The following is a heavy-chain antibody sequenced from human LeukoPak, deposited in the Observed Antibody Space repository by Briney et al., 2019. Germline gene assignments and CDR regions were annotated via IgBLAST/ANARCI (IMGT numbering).Heavy chain of an antibody. V-gene: IGHV3-23*01. D-gene: IGHD2-15*01. CDR2: ISGSGGST. CDR1: GFTLSNYG. CDR3: AKETVVVVAATPDAFDI. Sequence: GGSLRLSCAASGFTLSNYGMSWVRQAPGKGLEWVSGISGSGGSTHYADSVKDRFTISRDNSKSTLYLQMNSLRAEDTAVYYCAKETVVVVAATPDAFDIWGQGTMVTVSS. J-gene: IGHJ3*02.